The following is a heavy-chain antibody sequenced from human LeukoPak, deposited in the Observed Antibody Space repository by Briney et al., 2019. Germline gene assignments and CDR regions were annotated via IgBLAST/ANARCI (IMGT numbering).Heavy chain of an antibody. CDR1: GFTFSSNY. CDR2: ISSSSSSYM. CDR3: ARASGWYERGPDYYYYYMDV. J-gene: IGHJ6*03. Sequence: GGSLRLSCAASGFTFSSNYMSWVRQAPGKGLEWVSSISSSSSSYMYYADSVKGRFTISRDNAKNSLFLQMNSRRAEDTAVYYCARASGWYERGPDYYYYYMDVWDKGTTVTVSS. V-gene: IGHV3-21*06. D-gene: IGHD6-19*01.